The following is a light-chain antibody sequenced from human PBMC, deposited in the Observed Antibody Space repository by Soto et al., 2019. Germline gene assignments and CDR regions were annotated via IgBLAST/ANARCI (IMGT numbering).Light chain of an antibody. CDR3: KQSYSTPWT. J-gene: IGKJ1*01. V-gene: IGKV1-39*01. CDR2: AAS. Sequence: DIQSTQSPSSLSAYLGDTGTITFRSSQSISSYLNWYQQKPGKAPKLLIYAASSLQSGVPSRFSGSGSGTDFTLTISSLQTEDFATYYCKQSYSTPWTFGKGTKVDIK. CDR1: QSISSY.